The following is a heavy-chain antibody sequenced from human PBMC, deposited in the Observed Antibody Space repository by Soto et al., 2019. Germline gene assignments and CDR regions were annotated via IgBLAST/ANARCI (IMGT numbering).Heavy chain of an antibody. Sequence: PGESLKISCKGSGYSFTSYWIGWVRQMPGKGLEWMGIIYPADSDTRYSPSFQGQVTISADKSISTAYLQWSSLKASDTAMYYGARPRQVTAIGSAFDIWGQGTMITVSS. J-gene: IGHJ3*02. CDR3: ARPRQVTAIGSAFDI. CDR2: IYPADSDT. CDR1: GYSFTSYW. V-gene: IGHV5-51*01. D-gene: IGHD2-21*02.